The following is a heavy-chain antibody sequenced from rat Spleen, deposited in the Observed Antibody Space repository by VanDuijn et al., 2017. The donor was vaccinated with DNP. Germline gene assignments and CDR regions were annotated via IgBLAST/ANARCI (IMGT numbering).Heavy chain of an antibody. Sequence: EVQLVESGGGLVQPGRSMKLSCVASGFTFSSFPMAWVRQAPTKGLEWVATFSTRGDDTYYRDSVKGRFTISRDNAKITLYLQMDSLRSWDTAAYYCAGRPPPTRGPFDYWGQGVTVTVSS. CDR1: GFTFSSFP. J-gene: IGHJ2*01. CDR2: FSTRGDDT. D-gene: IGHD1-4*01. CDR3: AGRPPPTRGPFDY. V-gene: IGHV5-46*01.